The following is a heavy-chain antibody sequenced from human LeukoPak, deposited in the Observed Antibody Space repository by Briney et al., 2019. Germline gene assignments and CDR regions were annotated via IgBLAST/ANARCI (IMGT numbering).Heavy chain of an antibody. V-gene: IGHV7-4-1*02. CDR1: GGTFSSYA. Sequence: ASVKVSCEASGGTFSSYAISWVRQAPGQGPEWMGWINTNTENPAYAQGFTGRFVFSLDISVSTAYLQINSLKAEDTAVYYCARMGYCTRATCGGAFDFWGQGTLVTVSS. CDR2: INTNTENP. J-gene: IGHJ4*02. D-gene: IGHD2-8*01. CDR3: ARMGYCTRATCGGAFDF.